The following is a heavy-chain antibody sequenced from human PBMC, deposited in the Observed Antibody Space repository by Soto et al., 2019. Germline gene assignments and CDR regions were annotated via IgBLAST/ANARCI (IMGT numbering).Heavy chain of an antibody. CDR2: IYHGGST. Sequence: SETLSLTCAVSGGSISSANWWTWVRQPPGKGREWIGEIYHGGSTSYNPSLKRRVTLSLDKFKKHFSLNLTSVTAADTAVYYCARLSFSYGVDVWGQGTTVTVSS. V-gene: IGHV4-4*02. CDR3: ARLSFSYGVDV. J-gene: IGHJ6*02. CDR1: GGSISSANW.